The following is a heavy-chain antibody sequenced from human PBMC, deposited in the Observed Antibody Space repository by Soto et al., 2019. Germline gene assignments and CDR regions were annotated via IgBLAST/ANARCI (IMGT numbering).Heavy chain of an antibody. J-gene: IGHJ6*03. CDR3: AGTSSLQRYYMDV. V-gene: IGHV6-1*01. D-gene: IGHD1-7*01. Sequence: PSQTLSLTCVISGDSVSSNSAAWNWIRQSPSRGLEWLGRTYYRSRWYNDYAVSVRSRITVNADTSKNQFPLHLNSVTPEDTAVYYCAGTSSLQRYYMDVWDKGTTVTVSS. CDR2: TYYRSRWYN. CDR1: GDSVSSNSAA.